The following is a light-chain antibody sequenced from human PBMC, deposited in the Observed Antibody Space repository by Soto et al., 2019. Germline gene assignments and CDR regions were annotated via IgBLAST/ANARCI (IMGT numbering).Light chain of an antibody. Sequence: EIGMTQSPATLSVSPGVRATVSCRASQSISSELAWNQQKPGQPPRLLFYSASTRVTGVPARFTDTGYCSDLTLTTRGLKYPDFAFYYSQQSHQRPITFGQGTRLEI. J-gene: IGKJ2*01. V-gene: IGKV3-15*01. CDR2: SAS. CDR1: QSISSE. CDR3: QQSHQRPIT.